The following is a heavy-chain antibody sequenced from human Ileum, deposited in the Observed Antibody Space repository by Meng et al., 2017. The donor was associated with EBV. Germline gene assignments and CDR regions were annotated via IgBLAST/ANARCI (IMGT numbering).Heavy chain of an antibody. J-gene: IGHJ5*02. CDR2: ISSYTGSTI. CDR1: GFNFSDYY. V-gene: IGHV3-11*04. D-gene: IGHD1-14*01. Sequence: QVQIVGAGGGLVKPGGSLRLSWAAAGFNFSDYYMTWVRQAPGKGLEWISYISSYTGSTIYYAESVKGRFTISRDNSKNTLYLQMNSLRVEDTAMYYCARDETGRFDPWGQGTLVTVSS. CDR3: ARDETGRFDP.